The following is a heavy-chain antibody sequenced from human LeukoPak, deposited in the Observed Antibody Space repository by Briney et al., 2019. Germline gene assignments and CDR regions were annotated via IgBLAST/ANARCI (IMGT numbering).Heavy chain of an antibody. CDR3: AKDWDYYDSSGSFDY. D-gene: IGHD3-22*01. J-gene: IGHJ4*02. CDR1: GFIFDDYA. Sequence: PGGSLRLSCAASGFIFDDYAMHWVRQAPGKGLEWVSLISGDGDSTYYADSVKGRFTISRDNSKNSLYLQMNSLRTEDTALYYCAKDWDYYDSSGSFDYWGQGTLVTVSS. V-gene: IGHV3-43*02. CDR2: ISGDGDST.